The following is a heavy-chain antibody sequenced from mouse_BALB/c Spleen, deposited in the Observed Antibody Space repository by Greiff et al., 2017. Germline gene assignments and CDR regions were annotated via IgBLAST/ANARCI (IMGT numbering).Heavy chain of an antibody. V-gene: IGHV3-2*02. CDR2: ISYSGST. Sequence: VQLQQSGPGLVKPSQSLSLTCTVTGYSITSDYAWNWIRQFPGNKLEWMGYISYSGSTSYNPSLKSRISITRDTSKNQFFLQLNSVTTEDTATYYCARTPLYYDYLYAMDYWGQGTSVTVSS. CDR1: GYSITSDYA. D-gene: IGHD2-4*01. J-gene: IGHJ4*01. CDR3: ARTPLYYDYLYAMDY.